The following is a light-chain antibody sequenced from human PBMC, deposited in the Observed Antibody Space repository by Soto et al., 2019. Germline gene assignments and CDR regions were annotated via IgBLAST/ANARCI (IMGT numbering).Light chain of an antibody. CDR3: CSYAGSSTWV. Sequence: QSALTQPASVSGSPGQSITLSCTGTSSDVGSYNLVSWYQQHPGTAPKLMIYEGSKRPSGVSNRFSGSKSGNTASLPISGLQAEDDADDYCCSYAGSSTWVFGGGTKLTVL. J-gene: IGLJ3*02. CDR1: SSDVGSYNL. CDR2: EGS. V-gene: IGLV2-23*01.